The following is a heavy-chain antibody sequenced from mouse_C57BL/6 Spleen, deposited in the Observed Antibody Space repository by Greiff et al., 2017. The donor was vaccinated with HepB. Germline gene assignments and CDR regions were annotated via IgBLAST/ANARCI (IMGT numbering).Heavy chain of an antibody. CDR1: GYTFTDYY. CDR3: ARGARGLRRGMDY. D-gene: IGHD2-2*01. J-gene: IGHJ4*01. V-gene: IGHV1-75*01. CDR2: IFPGSGST. Sequence: LEESGPELVKPGASVKISCKASGYTFTDYYINWVKQRPGQGLEWIGWIFPGSGSTYYNEKFKGKATLTVDKSSSTAYMLLSSLTSEDSAVYFCARGARGLRRGMDYWGQGTSVTVSS.